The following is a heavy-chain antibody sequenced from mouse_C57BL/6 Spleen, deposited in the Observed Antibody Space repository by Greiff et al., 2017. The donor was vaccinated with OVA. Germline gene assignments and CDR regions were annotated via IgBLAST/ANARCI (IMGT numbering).Heavy chain of an antibody. CDR3: EREGSNYPMDY. D-gene: IGHD2-5*01. Sequence: QVQLQQSGAELVRPGTSVKVSCKASGYAFTNYLIEWVKQRPGQGLEWIGVINPGSGGTNYNEKFKGKATLTADKSSSTAYMQLSSLTSEDSAVYFCEREGSNYPMDYWGQGTSVTVSS. J-gene: IGHJ4*01. V-gene: IGHV1-54*01. CDR2: INPGSGGT. CDR1: GYAFTNYL.